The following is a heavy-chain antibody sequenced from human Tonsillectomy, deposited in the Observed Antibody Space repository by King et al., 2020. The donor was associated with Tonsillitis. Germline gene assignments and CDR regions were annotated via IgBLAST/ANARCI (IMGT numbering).Heavy chain of an antibody. CDR1: GYTFTDYY. J-gene: IGHJ4*02. CDR2: INPDSGAT. D-gene: IGHD2-21*01. CDR3: VREAYD. Sequence: VQLVESGAEVKKPGASVKVSCKTSGYTFTDYYIHWVRQAPGQGLEWMGWINPDSGATIYAQKFQDRVTLTRDTSVSTAYMGLSRLRFDDTALYYCVREAYDWGQGTLVTVSS. V-gene: IGHV1-2*02.